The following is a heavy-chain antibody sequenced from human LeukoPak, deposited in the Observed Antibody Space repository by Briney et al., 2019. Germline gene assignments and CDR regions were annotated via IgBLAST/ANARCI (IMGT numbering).Heavy chain of an antibody. CDR2: IYSGGTT. Sequence: PGGSLRLSCTVSGFTVSSNSMTWVRQAPGTGLEWVSVIYSGGTTYYADSVKGRFTISRDNSKNTLYLQMNSLRAEDTAVYYCAKVRRQLVLVDAFDIWGQGTMVTVSS. D-gene: IGHD6-13*01. CDR3: AKVRRQLVLVDAFDI. V-gene: IGHV3-66*01. J-gene: IGHJ3*02. CDR1: GFTVSSNS.